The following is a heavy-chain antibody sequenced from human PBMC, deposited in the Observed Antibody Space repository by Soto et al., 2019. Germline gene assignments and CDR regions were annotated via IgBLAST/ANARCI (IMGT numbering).Heavy chain of an antibody. CDR3: ARVPDR. CDR1: GGSISSGGYS. D-gene: IGHD2-2*01. J-gene: IGHJ5*02. CDR2: IYHSGST. V-gene: IGHV4-30-2*01. Sequence: SETLSLTCAVSGGSISSGGYSWSWIRQPPGKGLEWIGYIYHSGSTYYNPSLKSRVTISVDRSKNQFSLKLSSVTAADTAVYYCARVPDRWGQGTLVTVYS.